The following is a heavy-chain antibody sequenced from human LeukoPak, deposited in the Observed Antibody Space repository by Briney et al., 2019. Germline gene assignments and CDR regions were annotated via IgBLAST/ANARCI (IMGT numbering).Heavy chain of an antibody. CDR3: AKVIAAYYDFWSGYYDY. V-gene: IGHV3-43*02. Sequence: GGSLRLSCAASGFTFDDYAMHWVRQAPGKGLEWVSLIRGDGGSTYYADSVKGRFTISRDNSKNSLYLQMNSLRTEDTALYYCAKVIAAYYDFWSGYYDYWGQGTLVTVSS. CDR2: IRGDGGST. CDR1: GFTFDDYA. D-gene: IGHD3-3*01. J-gene: IGHJ4*02.